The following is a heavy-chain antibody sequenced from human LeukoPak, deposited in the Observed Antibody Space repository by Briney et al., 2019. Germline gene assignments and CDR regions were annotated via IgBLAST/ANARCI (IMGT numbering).Heavy chain of an antibody. V-gene: IGHV3-23*01. D-gene: IGHD3-10*01. CDR2: ISGSGRST. CDR3: TTDRYTMVRGVIIFHGMDV. CDR1: RFTFSSYV. Sequence: PGGSLRLSCAASRFTFSSYVMSWVRRAPGKGLECVSAISGSGRSTYYADSVKGRFTISRDNSKNTLYLQMNSLKTEDTAVYYCTTDRYTMVRGVIIFHGMDVWGQGTTVTVSS. J-gene: IGHJ6*02.